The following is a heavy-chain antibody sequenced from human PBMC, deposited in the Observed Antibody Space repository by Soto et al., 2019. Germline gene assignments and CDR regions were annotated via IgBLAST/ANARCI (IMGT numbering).Heavy chain of an antibody. CDR2: TYDRSRWYS. D-gene: IGHD2-15*01. CDR1: GFTVSSNPIA. J-gene: IGHJ6*02. Sequence: SRTRSLTSVRSGFTVSSNPIACESVRPSPSDCLEWWVRTYDRSRWYSDYAVSVRSRIDINADTAKNQVSLQLNFVTPADTAVDYCARSEEDFDYYYYGMDVWGQGTTVTVSS. CDR3: ARSEEDFDYYYYGMDV. V-gene: IGHV6-1*01.